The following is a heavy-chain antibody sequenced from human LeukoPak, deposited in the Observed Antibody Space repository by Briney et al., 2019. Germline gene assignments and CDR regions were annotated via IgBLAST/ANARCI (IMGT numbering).Heavy chain of an antibody. CDR1: GGTFSSYA. Sequence: SVKVSCKASGGTFSSYAISWVRQAPGQGLEWMGGIIPIFGTANYAQKFQGRVTITTDESRSTAYMELSSLRSEDTAVYYCARGRWLQPWGYFDYWGQGTLVTVSS. CDR2: IIPIFGTA. D-gene: IGHD5-24*01. J-gene: IGHJ4*02. V-gene: IGHV1-69*05. CDR3: ARGRWLQPWGYFDY.